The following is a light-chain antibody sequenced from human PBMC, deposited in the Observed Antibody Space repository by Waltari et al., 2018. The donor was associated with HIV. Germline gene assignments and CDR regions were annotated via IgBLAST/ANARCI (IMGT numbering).Light chain of an antibody. V-gene: IGLV2-14*01. J-gene: IGLJ3*02. Sequence: QSALTQPASVSGSPGQSITISCTGTSRDVGSYKYVSWYQQHPDKAPKLMIYEVSNRPSGLSNRFSGSKSGNTASLSISGLQAEDEADYYCSSYTSSSWVFGGGTKLTVL. CDR2: EVS. CDR3: SSYTSSSWV. CDR1: SRDVGSYKY.